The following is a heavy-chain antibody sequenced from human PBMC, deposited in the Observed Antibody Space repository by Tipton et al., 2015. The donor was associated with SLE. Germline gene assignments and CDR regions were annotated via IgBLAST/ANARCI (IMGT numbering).Heavy chain of an antibody. D-gene: IGHD3-22*01. J-gene: IGHJ4*02. CDR1: GGSISSYY. CDR2: IYPSGST. Sequence: TLSLTCTVSGGSISSYYWSWIRQPAGKGLEWIGRIYPSGSTNYNPSLKSRVTMSVDTSKNQFSLKLSSVTAADTAVYYCARDPYYYDSSGYLDYWGQGTLVTVSS. V-gene: IGHV4-4*07. CDR3: ARDPYYYDSSGYLDY.